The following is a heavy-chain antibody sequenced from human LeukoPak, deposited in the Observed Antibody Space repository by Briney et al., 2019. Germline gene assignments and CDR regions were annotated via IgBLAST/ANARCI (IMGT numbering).Heavy chain of an antibody. D-gene: IGHD2-21*01. CDR3: AKDRLRYYMDV. J-gene: IGHJ6*03. Sequence: PGGSLRLSCEASGFSFSTHGMHWVRQAPGKGLEWVAVVWYDGSHKYYANSVKGRFTISRDNSKNTLYLQMNSLRAEDTAVYYCAKDRLRYYMDVWGKGTTVTVSS. CDR1: GFSFSTHG. CDR2: VWYDGSHK. V-gene: IGHV3-33*06.